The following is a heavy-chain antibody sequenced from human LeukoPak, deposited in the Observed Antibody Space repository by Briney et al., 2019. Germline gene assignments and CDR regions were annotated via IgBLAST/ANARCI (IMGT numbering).Heavy chain of an antibody. CDR1: GFTFSSYG. D-gene: IGHD1-26*01. V-gene: IGHV3-30*02. CDR3: AKDPVLVGATPDAFDI. Sequence: GGSLRLSCAASGFTFSSYGMHWVRQAPGKGLEWVAFIRFDGSDKNYADSVKGRFTISRDNSKNTLFLQMNSLRGEDTAVYYCAKDPVLVGATPDAFDIWGQGKMVTVSS. J-gene: IGHJ3*02. CDR2: IRFDGSDK.